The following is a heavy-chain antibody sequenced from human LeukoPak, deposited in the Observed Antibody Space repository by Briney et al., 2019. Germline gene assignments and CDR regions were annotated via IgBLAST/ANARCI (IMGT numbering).Heavy chain of an antibody. CDR2: IIPLFGTP. CDR1: GGTLSSYV. CDR3: ASLPETYSSGLYTVDY. V-gene: IGHV1-69*01. J-gene: IGHJ4*02. Sequence: SVKVSCKASGGTLSSYVINWVRQAPGQGLEWMGGIIPLFGTPNYAQRFQGRLTITADESTNTVYMELSSLRFDDTAVHYCASLPETYSSGLYTVDYWGQGTLLTVSS. D-gene: IGHD6-19*01.